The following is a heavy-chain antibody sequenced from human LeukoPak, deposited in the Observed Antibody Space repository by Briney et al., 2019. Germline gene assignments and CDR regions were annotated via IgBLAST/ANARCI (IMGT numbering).Heavy chain of an antibody. D-gene: IGHD5/OR15-5a*01. Sequence: PSETLSLTCTVSGGSISGSNYYWDWIRQPPGKGLEWIGIVYQSGRTYYNPSLKSRVIISGDTSKNQFSLKLTSVTAADTAVYFCATGGGLAVSHIWGQGTLVTVSS. J-gene: IGHJ4*02. CDR2: VYQSGRT. CDR1: GGSISGSNYY. V-gene: IGHV4-39*01. CDR3: ATGGGLAVSHI.